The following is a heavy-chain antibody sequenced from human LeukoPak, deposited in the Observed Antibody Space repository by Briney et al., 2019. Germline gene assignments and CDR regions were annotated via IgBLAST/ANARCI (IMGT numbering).Heavy chain of an antibody. Sequence: GGSLRLSCAASGFTFSKFDMSWVSQAPGKGLEWVSTISVSGGTRHYADSVRGRFTISRDNSKNTLYLQMNSLRAEDTAVYYCAKSLYGSGCGIDYWGQGTLVTVSS. CDR1: GFTFSKFD. D-gene: IGHD3-10*01. CDR3: AKSLYGSGCGIDY. CDR2: ISVSGGTR. V-gene: IGHV3-23*01. J-gene: IGHJ4*02.